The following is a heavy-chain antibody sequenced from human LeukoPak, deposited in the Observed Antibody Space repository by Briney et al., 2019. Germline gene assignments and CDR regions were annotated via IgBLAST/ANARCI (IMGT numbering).Heavy chain of an antibody. CDR2: INHSGST. J-gene: IGHJ6*02. CDR1: GGSFSGYY. V-gene: IGHV4-34*01. CDR3: ARRKYGMDV. Sequence: ASETLSLTCAVYGGSFSGYYWSWIRQPPGKGLEWIGEINHSGSTNYNPSLKSRVTISVDTSKNQFSLKLSSVTAADTAVYYCARRKYGMDVWAKGPRSPSP.